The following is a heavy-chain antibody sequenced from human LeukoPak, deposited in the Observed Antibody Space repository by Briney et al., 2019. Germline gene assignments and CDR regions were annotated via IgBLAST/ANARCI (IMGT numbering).Heavy chain of an antibody. D-gene: IGHD1-26*01. J-gene: IGHJ5*02. CDR3: ARMGRPKTFDP. V-gene: IGHV4-31*03. Sequence: SQTLSLTCTVSGGSISSGGYYWSWIRQHPGKGLEWIGYTYYSGSTYYNPSLKSRVTISVDTSKNQFSLKLSSVTAADTAVYYCARMGRPKTFDPWGQGTLVTVSS. CDR1: GGSISSGGYY. CDR2: TYYSGST.